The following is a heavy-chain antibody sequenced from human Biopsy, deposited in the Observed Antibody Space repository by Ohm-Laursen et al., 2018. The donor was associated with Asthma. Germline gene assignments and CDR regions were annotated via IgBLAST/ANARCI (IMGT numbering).Heavy chain of an antibody. V-gene: IGHV3-30*03. CDR2: ISYDGSNK. CDR3: ASQSSGPDFWSGYYYFDY. CDR1: GFTFSSYG. D-gene: IGHD3-3*01. Sequence: SLRLSCAASGFTFSSYGMHWVRQAPGKGLEWVAVISYDGSNKYYADSVKGRFTISRDNSKNTLYLQMNCLRAEDTAVYYCASQSSGPDFWSGYYYFDYWGQGTLVTVSS. J-gene: IGHJ4*02.